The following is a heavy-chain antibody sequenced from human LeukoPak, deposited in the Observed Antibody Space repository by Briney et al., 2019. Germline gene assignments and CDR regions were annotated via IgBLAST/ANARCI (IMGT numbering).Heavy chain of an antibody. J-gene: IGHJ4*02. D-gene: IGHD3-16*01. CDR2: ISTSGSTI. Sequence: GGSLRLSCAASGFTFSSYEMNWVRQAPGKGLEWVSYISTSGSTIYYADSVKGRFSISRDNAKNSLYLQMNSLRAGDTAVYYCARGRGYYFDYWGQGTLVTVSS. CDR1: GFTFSSYE. CDR3: ARGRGYYFDY. V-gene: IGHV3-48*03.